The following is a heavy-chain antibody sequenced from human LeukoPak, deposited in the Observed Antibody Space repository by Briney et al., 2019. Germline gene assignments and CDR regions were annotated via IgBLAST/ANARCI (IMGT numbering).Heavy chain of an antibody. CDR3: VKDWGP. D-gene: IGHD7-27*01. CDR1: VFSLSSSW. Sequence: VGSLRLSCVGPVFSLSSSWLCLGRQGPGEGLEWVAHIKYDGSEIYYVDSVRGRFTISRDNAKNSLYLYTNSLRADDAAVYYCVKDWGPWGQGTLVTVSS. V-gene: IGHV3-7*01. J-gene: IGHJ5*02. CDR2: IKYDGSEI.